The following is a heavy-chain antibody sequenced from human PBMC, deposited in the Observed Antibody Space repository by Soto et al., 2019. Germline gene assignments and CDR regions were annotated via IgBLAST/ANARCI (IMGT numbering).Heavy chain of an antibody. CDR1: GFTFSSYN. D-gene: IGHD3-3*01. V-gene: IGHV3-21*01. J-gene: IGHJ6*02. CDR2: ISSGSSYI. CDR3: ARHDYDVWSGYDYGMDV. Sequence: GSLLLSFSASGFTFSSYNLYWVRQAPGKGLEWVSSISSGSSYIYYADSVKGRFTISRDNAKNSLYLQMNSLRVEDTAVYYCARHDYDVWSGYDYGMDVWGQGTTVTVSS.